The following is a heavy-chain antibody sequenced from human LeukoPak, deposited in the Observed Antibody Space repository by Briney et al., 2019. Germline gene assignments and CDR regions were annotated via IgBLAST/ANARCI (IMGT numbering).Heavy chain of an antibody. D-gene: IGHD2-21*01. V-gene: IGHV4-61*09. Sequence: PSETLSLTCAVSGDSIDSGSYYWNWIRQSAGKGLEWIGHIYNRGAPTNYNPSLKSRVTISVDTSKNQFSLSLSSVTAADTAVYYCARITFVVEGYGMDVWGQGTTVTVSS. CDR2: IYNRGAP. CDR1: GDSIDSGSYY. J-gene: IGHJ6*02. CDR3: ARITFVVEGYGMDV.